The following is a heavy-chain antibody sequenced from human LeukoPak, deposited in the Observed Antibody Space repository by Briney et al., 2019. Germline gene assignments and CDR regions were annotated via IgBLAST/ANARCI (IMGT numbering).Heavy chain of an antibody. CDR1: GGSTSGYR. J-gene: IGHJ4*02. CDR3: ARGDNSIASFDY. V-gene: IGHV4-59*12. CDR2: IYNSGST. D-gene: IGHD4-23*01. Sequence: SETLSLTCTVSGGSTSGYRWTWIRQPPGKGLEWIGYIYNSGSTTYNPSLKSRVTMSVDTSKNQFSLNLNSVTAADTAVYYCARGDNSIASFDYWGQGTLVTISS.